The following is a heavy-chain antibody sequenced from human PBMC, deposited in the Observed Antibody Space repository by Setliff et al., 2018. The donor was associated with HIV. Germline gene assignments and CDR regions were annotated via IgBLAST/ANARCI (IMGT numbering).Heavy chain of an antibody. V-gene: IGHV1-8*01. D-gene: IGHD3-22*01. CDR2: MNPNSGNT. Sequence: GASVKVSCKASGYTFTSYDINWVRQATGQGLEWMGWMNPNSGNTGYAQKFQGRVTMTRNTSISTAYMELSSLRSEDTAVYYCATYHYYDSSAYFIDLYYLDYWGQGTLVTV. CDR1: GYTFTSYD. J-gene: IGHJ4*02. CDR3: ATYHYYDSSAYFIDLYYLDY.